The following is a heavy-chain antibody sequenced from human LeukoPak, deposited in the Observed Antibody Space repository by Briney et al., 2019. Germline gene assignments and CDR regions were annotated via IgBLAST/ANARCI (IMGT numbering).Heavy chain of an antibody. CDR2: IKQDGSEK. CDR3: VTGGYYFGY. J-gene: IGHJ4*02. CDR1: EFTFSNYW. Sequence: GGPLRLSCGVSEFTFSNYWMIWVRQAPGKGLEWVANIKQDGSEKFYVHSVKGRFTISRDSAKNSLYLQMSSLRAEDTAVYYCVTGGYYFGYWGQGALVTVSS. V-gene: IGHV3-7*05.